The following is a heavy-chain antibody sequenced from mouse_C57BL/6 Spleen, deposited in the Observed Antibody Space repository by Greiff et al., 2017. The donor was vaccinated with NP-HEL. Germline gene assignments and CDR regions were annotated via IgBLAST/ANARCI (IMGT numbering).Heavy chain of an antibody. CDR2: IYPGDGDT. D-gene: IGHD1-1*01. V-gene: IGHV1-82*01. CDR1: GYAFSSSW. CDR3: ARIYYYGSSYDYYAMDY. J-gene: IGHJ4*01. Sequence: VQLQQSGPELVKPGASVKISCKASGYAFSSSWMNWVKQRPGKGLEWIGRIYPGDGDTNYNGKFKGKATLTADKSSSTAYMQLSSLTSEDSAVYFCARIYYYGSSYDYYAMDYWGQGTSVTVSS.